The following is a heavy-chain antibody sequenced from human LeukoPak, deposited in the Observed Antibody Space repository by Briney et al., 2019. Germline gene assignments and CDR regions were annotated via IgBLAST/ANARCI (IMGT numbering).Heavy chain of an antibody. CDR3: ARGTDYGDYQY. D-gene: IGHD4-17*01. CDR1: GFTFSSYA. CDR2: ISGSGGST. V-gene: IGHV3-23*01. Sequence: GGSLRLSCAASGFTFSSYAMSWVRQAPGKGLEWVSAISGSGGSTYYADSVKGRFTISRDNSKNTLYLQMNSLRSEDTAVYYCARGTDYGDYQYWGQGTLVTVAS. J-gene: IGHJ4*02.